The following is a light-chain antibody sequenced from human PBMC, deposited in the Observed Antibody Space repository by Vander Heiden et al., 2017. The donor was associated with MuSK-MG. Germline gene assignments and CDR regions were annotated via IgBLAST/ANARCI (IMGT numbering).Light chain of an antibody. J-gene: IGKJ2*01. Sequence: SPPSLSASVGDRVTITCRASQSISRYLDWYLQKPGTAPKLLIFAASSLQGGVPSRFSGGGSGTEFTLTISSLQPEDFATYYCQQSYSAPYTFGQGTKLEIK. CDR3: QQSYSAPYT. V-gene: IGKV1-39*01. CDR1: QSISRY. CDR2: AAS.